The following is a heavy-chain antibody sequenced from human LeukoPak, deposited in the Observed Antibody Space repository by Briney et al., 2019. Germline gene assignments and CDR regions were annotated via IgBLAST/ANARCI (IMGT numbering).Heavy chain of an antibody. CDR2: TYYRSKWYN. CDR3: ARGTSVFRTPHFDY. CDR1: GDRVSSNSAA. V-gene: IGHV6-1*01. D-gene: IGHD2-2*01. Sequence: SQTLSLTCAISGDRVSSNSAAWNWIRQSPSRGLEWLGRTYYRSKWYNDYAVSVKSRITINPDTSKNQFYLQLISVTAEDTAVYYCARGTSVFRTPHFDYWGQGTLVTVSS. J-gene: IGHJ4*02.